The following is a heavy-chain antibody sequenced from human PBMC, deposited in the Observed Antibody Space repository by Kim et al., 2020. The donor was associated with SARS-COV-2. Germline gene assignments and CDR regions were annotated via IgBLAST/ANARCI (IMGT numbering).Heavy chain of an antibody. V-gene: IGHV4-39*01. CDR2: IYYSGST. CDR3: AIHPLMITFGGVIVMGPDY. J-gene: IGHJ4*02. CDR1: GGSISSSSYY. Sequence: SETLSLTCTVSGGSISSSSYYWGWIRQPPGKGLEWIGSIYYSGSTYYNPSLKSRVTISVDTSKNQFSLKLSSVTAADTAVYYCAIHPLMITFGGVIVMGPDYWGQGTLVTVSS. D-gene: IGHD3-16*02.